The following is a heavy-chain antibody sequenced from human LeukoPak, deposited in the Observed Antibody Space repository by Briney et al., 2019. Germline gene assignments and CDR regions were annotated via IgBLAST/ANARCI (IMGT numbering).Heavy chain of an antibody. CDR2: IRYDGNNK. D-gene: IGHD2-2*01. J-gene: IGHJ6*03. Sequence: GGSLRLSCAASGFTFSSYDMHWVRQAPGKGLEWVAFIRYDGNNKYYADSVKGRFTISRDNAKNSLYLQMNSLRAEDTAVYYCAREVIVPAAMTFYYYYYMDVWGKGTTVTVSS. V-gene: IGHV3-30*02. CDR1: GFTFSSYD. CDR3: AREVIVPAAMTFYYYYYMDV.